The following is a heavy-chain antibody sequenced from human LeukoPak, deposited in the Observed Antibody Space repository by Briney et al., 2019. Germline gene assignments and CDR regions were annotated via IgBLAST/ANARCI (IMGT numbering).Heavy chain of an antibody. CDR1: GGTFSSYA. J-gene: IGHJ4*02. D-gene: IGHD5-18*01. CDR3: ARGVVGQLWDTYFDY. CDR2: IIPIFGTA. V-gene: IGHV1-69*13. Sequence: SVKVSCKASGGTFSSYAISWVRQAPGQGLEWMGGIIPIFGTANYAQKFQGRVTITADESTSIAYMELSSLRSEDTAVYYCARGVVGQLWDTYFDYWGQGTLVTVSS.